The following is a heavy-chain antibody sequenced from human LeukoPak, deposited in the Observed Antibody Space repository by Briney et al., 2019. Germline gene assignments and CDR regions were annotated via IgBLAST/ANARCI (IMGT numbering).Heavy chain of an antibody. D-gene: IGHD6-13*01. CDR3: ARASLTYDSSSWYQDAFDI. J-gene: IGHJ3*02. CDR2: ISSSGSTI. CDR1: GFTFSDYY. V-gene: IGHV3-11*01. Sequence: GGSLRLSCAASGFTFSDYYVSWIRQAPGKGLEWVSYISSSGSTIYYADSVKGRFTISRDNAKNSLYLQMNSLRAEDTAVYYCARASLTYDSSSWYQDAFDIWGQGTMVTVSS.